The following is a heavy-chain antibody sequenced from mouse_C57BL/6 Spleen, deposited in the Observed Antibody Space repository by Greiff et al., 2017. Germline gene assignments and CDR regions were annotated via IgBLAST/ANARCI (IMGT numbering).Heavy chain of an antibody. CDR3: ARSGDGSSSYYYAMDY. Sequence: QVQLQQPGAALVKPGASVKMSCKASGYNFTSYWITWVKQRPGQGLEWIGDIYPGSGSTNSNEKFKSKATLTVDPSSSTAYMQLRSLTSEDSAVYYCARSGDGSSSYYYAMDYWGQGTSVTVSS. CDR2: IYPGSGST. V-gene: IGHV1-55*01. CDR1: GYNFTSYW. D-gene: IGHD1-1*01. J-gene: IGHJ4*01.